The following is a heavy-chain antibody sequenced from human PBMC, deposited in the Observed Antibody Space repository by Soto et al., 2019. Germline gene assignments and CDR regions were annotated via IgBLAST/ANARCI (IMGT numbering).Heavy chain of an antibody. CDR2: IYPGDSDT. CDR3: ARVKEEQLRHFDY. V-gene: IGHV5-51*01. CDR1: GYSFTSYW. J-gene: IGHJ4*02. D-gene: IGHD6-6*01. Sequence: GESLKISCKGSGYSFTSYWTGWVRQMPGKGLEWMGIIYPGDSDTRYSPSFQGQVTISADKSISTAYLQWSSLKASDTAMYYCARVKEEQLRHFDYWGQGTLVTVSS.